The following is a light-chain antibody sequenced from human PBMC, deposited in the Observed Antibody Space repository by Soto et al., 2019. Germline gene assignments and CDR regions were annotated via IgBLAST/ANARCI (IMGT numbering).Light chain of an antibody. CDR1: NSDVGSYNF. CDR2: EVT. V-gene: IGLV2-8*01. J-gene: IGLJ1*01. CDR3: SSYAGRTTRYL. Sequence: PGQSVTISCTGANSDVGSYNFVSWYQQHPGKAPKLLIYEVTKRPSGVPDRFSGSKSGNTASLTVSGLQAEDEAVYYCSSYAGRTTRYLFGSGTKVTVL.